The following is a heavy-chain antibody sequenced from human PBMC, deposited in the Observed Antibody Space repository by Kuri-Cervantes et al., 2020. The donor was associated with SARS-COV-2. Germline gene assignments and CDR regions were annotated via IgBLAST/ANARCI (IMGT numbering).Heavy chain of an antibody. CDR3: AKVAVHEKNSDY. J-gene: IGHJ4*02. CDR1: GFTFSNYG. D-gene: IGHD6-19*01. Sequence: GEPLKISCAASGFTFSNYGMHWVRQAPGKGLEWVAFIRYDGSNKYYADSVKGRFTISRDNSKNTLYLQMNSLRAEDTAVYYCAKVAVHEKNSDYWGQGTLVTVSS. CDR2: IRYDGSNK. V-gene: IGHV3-30*02.